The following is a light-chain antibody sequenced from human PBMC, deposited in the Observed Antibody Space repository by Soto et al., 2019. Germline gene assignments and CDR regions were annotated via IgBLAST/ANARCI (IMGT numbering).Light chain of an antibody. V-gene: IGLV2-23*02. CDR2: EVT. J-gene: IGLJ1*01. CDR1: RRDVGRNNH. Sequence: PPAPLSGAPWPAIPPSLTGTRRDVGRNNHVSWYQQHPGKAPKLMIYEVTQRPSGVSDRFSGSKSGNTASLTISGLQAEDEADYYCCSYAGSGTFYVFGTGTKVTVL. CDR3: CSYAGSGTFYV.